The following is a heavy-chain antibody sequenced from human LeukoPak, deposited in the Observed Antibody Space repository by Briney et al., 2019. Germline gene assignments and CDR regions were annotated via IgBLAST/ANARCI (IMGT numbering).Heavy chain of an antibody. CDR2: INHSGST. Sequence: SETLSLTCAVYGGSFSGYYWSWIRHPPGKGLEWIGEINHSGSTNYNPSLKSRVTISVDTSKNQFSLKLSSVTAADTAVYYCARGRDIGYCSGGSCYSVYRSTRNNWFDPWGQGTLVTVSS. J-gene: IGHJ5*02. D-gene: IGHD2-15*01. CDR1: GGSFSGYY. V-gene: IGHV4-34*01. CDR3: ARGRDIGYCSGGSCYSVYRSTRNNWFDP.